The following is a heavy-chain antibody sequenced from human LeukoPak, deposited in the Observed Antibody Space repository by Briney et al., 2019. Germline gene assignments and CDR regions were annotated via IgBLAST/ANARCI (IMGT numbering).Heavy chain of an antibody. CDR1: GFTFSSFT. Sequence: GSLRLSCAASGFTFSSFTMTWVRQAPGKGLEWVSSISGSGDRTYYADSVKGRFTISRDNSRNTLYLQMNSVRAEDTAVYFCAKDHGVAVAGMYYWGQGTLVTVSS. J-gene: IGHJ4*02. D-gene: IGHD6-19*01. V-gene: IGHV3-23*01. CDR2: ISGSGDRT. CDR3: AKDHGVAVAGMYY.